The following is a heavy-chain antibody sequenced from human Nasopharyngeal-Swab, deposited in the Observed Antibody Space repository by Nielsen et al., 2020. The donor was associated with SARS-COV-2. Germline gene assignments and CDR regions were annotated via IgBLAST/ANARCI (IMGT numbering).Heavy chain of an antibody. D-gene: IGHD4-17*01. CDR2: SGSGGST. V-gene: IGHV3-23*01. J-gene: IGHJ4*02. Sequence: GESLKISCAASGFTFSSYAMSWVRQAPGKGLEWVSASGSGGSTYYADSVKGRFTISRDNSKNTLYLQMNSLRAEDTAVYYCAKDAGGDYGDYGGGYWGQGTLVTVSS. CDR3: AKDAGGDYGDYGGGY. CDR1: GFTFSSYA.